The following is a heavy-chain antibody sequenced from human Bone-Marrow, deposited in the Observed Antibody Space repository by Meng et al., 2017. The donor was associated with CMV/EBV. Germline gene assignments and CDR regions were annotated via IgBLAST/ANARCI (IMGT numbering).Heavy chain of an antibody. CDR2: INWNGGST. J-gene: IGHJ3*02. CDR1: GFTFDDYG. D-gene: IGHD6-19*01. CDR3: ARPSSGWMYDAFDI. V-gene: IGHV3-20*04. Sequence: GESLKISCAASGFTFDDYGMSWVRQAPGKGLEWVSGINWNGGSTGYADSVKGRFTISRDNAKNSLYLQMNSLRAEDTAVYYCARPSSGWMYDAFDIWGQGTMVTVSS.